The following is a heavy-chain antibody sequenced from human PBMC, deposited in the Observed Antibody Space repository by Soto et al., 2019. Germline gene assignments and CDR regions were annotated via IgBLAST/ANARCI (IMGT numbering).Heavy chain of an antibody. Sequence: ASETLSLTCAVYGGSFSGYYWSRIRQPPGKGLEWIGEINHSGSTNYNPSLKSRVTISVDTSKNQFSLKLSSVTAADTAVYYCASGGHYYGSGSHNWFDPWGQGTLVTAPQ. CDR1: GGSFSGYY. J-gene: IGHJ5*02. CDR3: ASGGHYYGSGSHNWFDP. CDR2: INHSGST. V-gene: IGHV4-34*01. D-gene: IGHD3-10*01.